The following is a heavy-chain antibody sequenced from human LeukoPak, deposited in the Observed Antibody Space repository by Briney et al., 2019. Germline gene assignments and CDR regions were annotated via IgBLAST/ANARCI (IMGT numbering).Heavy chain of an antibody. Sequence: ASVKVSCKASGYTFTNYAITWVRQAPGQGLEWMGWISAYNGNTHYAQKLQGRVIMTTDTSTGTAYMELRSLRSDDTAVYYCARQGGYSSGFDYDYYYYYMDVWGKGTTVIVSS. CDR2: ISAYNGNT. D-gene: IGHD6-19*01. CDR1: GYTFTNYA. V-gene: IGHV1-18*01. CDR3: ARQGGYSSGFDYDYYYYYMDV. J-gene: IGHJ6*03.